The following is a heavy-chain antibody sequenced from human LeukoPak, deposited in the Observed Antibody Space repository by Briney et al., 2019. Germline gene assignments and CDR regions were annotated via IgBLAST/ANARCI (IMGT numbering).Heavy chain of an antibody. Sequence: ASVKVSCKASGYSFTGYYIHWVRQAPGQGLEWMGWINPNSGGTNYAQKFQGRVTMTRDTSISTAYMELSRLRSDDTAVYYCARDRRRDSSTSCGYWGQGTLVTVSS. J-gene: IGHJ4*02. D-gene: IGHD2-2*01. CDR3: ARDRRRDSSTSCGY. V-gene: IGHV1-2*02. CDR1: GYSFTGYY. CDR2: INPNSGGT.